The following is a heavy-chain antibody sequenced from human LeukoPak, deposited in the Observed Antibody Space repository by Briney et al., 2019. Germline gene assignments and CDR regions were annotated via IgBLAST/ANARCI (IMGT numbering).Heavy chain of an antibody. J-gene: IGHJ4*02. V-gene: IGHV3-23*01. D-gene: IGHD6-19*01. CDR3: AKIRSGFIDY. Sequence: PGGSLRLSCAASGFTFSSSAMSWVRQAPGKGLEWVSSISGSGGSTYYADSVKGRFTISRDNSKNTLYLQMNSLRAEDTALYYCAKIRSGFIDYWGQGTLVTVSS. CDR2: ISGSGGST. CDR1: GFTFSSSA.